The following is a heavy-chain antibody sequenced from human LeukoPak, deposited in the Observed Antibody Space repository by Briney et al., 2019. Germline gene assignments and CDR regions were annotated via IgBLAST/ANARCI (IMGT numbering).Heavy chain of an antibody. CDR2: ISSSGSTI. J-gene: IGHJ4*02. D-gene: IGHD5-24*01. V-gene: IGHV3-48*03. CDR3: ARAMRWLSDY. Sequence: PGGSLRLSCAASRFTFSSYEMNWVRQAPGKGLEWVSYISSSGSTIYYADSVKGRFIISRDNAKNSLYLQVNSLRAEDTAVYYCARAMRWLSDYWGQGTLVTVSS. CDR1: RFTFSSYE.